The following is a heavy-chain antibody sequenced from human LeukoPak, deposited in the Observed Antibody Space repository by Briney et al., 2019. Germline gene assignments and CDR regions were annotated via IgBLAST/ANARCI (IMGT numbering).Heavy chain of an antibody. CDR3: ARDMNYDFWSGYYYYYYYMDV. Sequence: ASVKVSCKASGNSFTSYHVNWVRQAPGQGLEWMGWISAYNGNTNYAQKLQGRVTMTTDTSTSTAYMELRSLRSDDTAVYYCARDMNYDFWSGYYYYYYYMDVWGKGTTVTVSS. CDR1: GNSFTSYH. V-gene: IGHV1-18*01. CDR2: ISAYNGNT. J-gene: IGHJ6*03. D-gene: IGHD3-3*01.